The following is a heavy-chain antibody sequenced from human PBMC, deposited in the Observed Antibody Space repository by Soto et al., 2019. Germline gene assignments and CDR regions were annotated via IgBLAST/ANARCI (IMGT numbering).Heavy chain of an antibody. CDR3: ARETGRAAVGAFDI. D-gene: IGHD6-19*01. J-gene: IGHJ3*02. Sequence: GGSLRLSCAASGFTFRSDWMHWVRQAPGRGLGWVSRIYRDGSRTTYADSVKGRFTISSDNPKNTLYLHMNSPRAEDTAVYYCARETGRAAVGAFDIWGQGTRVAASS. CDR1: GFTFRSDW. CDR2: IYRDGSRT. V-gene: IGHV3-74*01.